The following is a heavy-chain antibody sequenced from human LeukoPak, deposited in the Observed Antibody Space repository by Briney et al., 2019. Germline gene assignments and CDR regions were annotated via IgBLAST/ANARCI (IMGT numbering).Heavy chain of an antibody. CDR2: VYTRGNT. J-gene: IGHJ4*02. CDR1: GGSITSGSFY. CDR3: AVLGNYALDY. V-gene: IGHV4-61*02. Sequence: PSETLSLTCTVSGGSITSGSFYWSWIRQPAGKGLEWIGRVYTRGNTNYHPSLKSRLSISLDTSKNQFSLKLRSVTAADTAMYYCAVLGNYALDYWGQGTLVTVS. D-gene: IGHD1-7*01.